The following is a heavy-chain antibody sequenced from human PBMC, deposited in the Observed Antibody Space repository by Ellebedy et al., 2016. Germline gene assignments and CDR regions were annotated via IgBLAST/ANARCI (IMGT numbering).Heavy chain of an antibody. J-gene: IGHJ6*03. CDR3: ARAGQITMVRGVILNYYYYYYMDV. CDR1: GFTFSSYS. CDR2: ISSSSSYI. V-gene: IGHV3-21*01. Sequence: GESLKISXAASGFTFSSYSMNWVRQAPGKGLEWVSSISSSSSYIYYADSVKGRFTISRDNAKNSLYLQMNSLRAEDTAVYYCARAGQITMVRGVILNYYYYYYMDVWGKGTTVTVSS. D-gene: IGHD3-10*01.